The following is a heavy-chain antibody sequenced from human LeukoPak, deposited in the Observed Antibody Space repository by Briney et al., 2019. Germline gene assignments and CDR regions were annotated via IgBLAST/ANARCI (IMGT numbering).Heavy chain of an antibody. D-gene: IGHD4/OR15-4a*01. CDR2: TRNKVNSYTT. CDR1: GFTFSDDY. Sequence: PGRSLRLSCAPSGFTFSDDYIDGVRQAPGKGLGWVARTRNKVNSYTTAYAASVTGRFTVSRDDSSNSVYLQMNSLKIEDTAVYYCARSMYGEGRRIIDFDYWGQGSLLTVSS. J-gene: IGHJ4*02. V-gene: IGHV3-72*01. CDR3: ARSMYGEGRRIIDFDY.